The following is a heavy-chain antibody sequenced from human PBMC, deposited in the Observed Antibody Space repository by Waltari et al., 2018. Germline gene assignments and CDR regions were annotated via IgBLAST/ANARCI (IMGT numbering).Heavy chain of an antibody. CDR1: GGSVSSDNYY. CDR2: VYFTGT. V-gene: IGHV4-39*07. CDR3: ARGRYWSSYLEGIFDS. D-gene: IGHD2-2*01. Sequence: QMKLQESGPELLKPSETLSLTCSVSGGSVSSDNYYWGWIRQPPGKGLEWIGSVYFTGTYYNPSLNSRVTISSDTSKNHLSLKLTSVIAADTAVYYCARGRYWSSYLEGIFDSWGQGTLVTVSS. J-gene: IGHJ4*02.